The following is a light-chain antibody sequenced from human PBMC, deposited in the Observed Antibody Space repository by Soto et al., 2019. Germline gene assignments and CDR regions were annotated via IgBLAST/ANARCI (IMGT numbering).Light chain of an antibody. V-gene: IGLV2-8*01. CDR2: EVS. J-gene: IGLJ1*01. CDR3: AAWDDNLNGEV. Sequence: QSALTQPPSASGSPGQSVTISCTGTSSDVGGYNYVSWYQQHPGKAPKLMIYEVSKRPSGVPDRFSGSKSGNTASLTVSGLQAEDEADYYCAAWDDNLNGEVFGTGTKLTVL. CDR1: SSDVGGYNY.